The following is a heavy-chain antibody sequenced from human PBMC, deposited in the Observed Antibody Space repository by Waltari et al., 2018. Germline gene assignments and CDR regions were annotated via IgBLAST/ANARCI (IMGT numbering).Heavy chain of an antibody. CDR3: ARRPPGWGSGWFSY. J-gene: IGHJ6*02. D-gene: IGHD6-19*01. CDR1: GGSFSGYY. CDR2: INHSGST. V-gene: IGHV4-34*01. Sequence: QVQLQQWGAGLLKPSETLSLTCAVYGGSFSGYYWSWIRQPPGKGLEWIGEINHSGSTNYNPSPKSRVTISVDTSKNQFSLKLCSVTAADTAVYSCARRPPGWGSGWFSYWGQGTTVTVSS.